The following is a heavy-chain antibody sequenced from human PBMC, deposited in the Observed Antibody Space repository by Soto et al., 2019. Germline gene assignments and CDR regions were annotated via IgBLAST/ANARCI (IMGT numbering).Heavy chain of an antibody. CDR1: GGTFSSYA. V-gene: IGHV1-69*12. CDR3: ASVRSWRYCSGGRCYSDYYYYGMDV. CDR2: IIPIFGTA. J-gene: IGHJ6*01. Sequence: QVQLVQSGAEVKKPGSSVKVSCKASGGTFSSYAISWVRQAPGQGLEWMGGIIPIFGTANYAQKFQGRVTIPADESTSTAYMELSSLRSEDTAVYYCASVRSWRYCSGGRCYSDYYYYGMDVWGHGTTVTVSS. D-gene: IGHD2-15*01.